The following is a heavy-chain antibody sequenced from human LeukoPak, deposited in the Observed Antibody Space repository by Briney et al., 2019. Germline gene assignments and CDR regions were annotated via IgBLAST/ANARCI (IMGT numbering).Heavy chain of an antibody. CDR1: GYTFTSYG. D-gene: IGHD3-22*01. V-gene: IGHV1-18*01. CDR2: ISAYNGNT. Sequence: ASVKVSCKASGYTFTSYGISWVRQAPGQGLEWMGWISAYNGNTNYAQKLQGRVTMTTDTSTSTAYMELRSLRSDDTAVYYCARGPSDYYDSSGYLYYYYYYGMDVWGQGTTVTVSS. CDR3: ARGPSDYYDSSGYLYYYYYYGMDV. J-gene: IGHJ6*02.